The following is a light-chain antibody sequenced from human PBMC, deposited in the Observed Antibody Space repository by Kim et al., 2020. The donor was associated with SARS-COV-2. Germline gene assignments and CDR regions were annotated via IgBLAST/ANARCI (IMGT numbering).Light chain of an antibody. CDR3: SSYTSSSTFV. CDR2: DVS. J-gene: IGLJ3*02. CDR1: SNDVGGYNY. V-gene: IGLV2-14*03. Sequence: GLSITISCTGTSNDVGGYNYVSWYQQHPGKAPKLMIYDVSNRPSGVSNRFSGSKSGNTASLTISGLQAEDEADYYCSSYTSSSTFVFGGGTQLTVL.